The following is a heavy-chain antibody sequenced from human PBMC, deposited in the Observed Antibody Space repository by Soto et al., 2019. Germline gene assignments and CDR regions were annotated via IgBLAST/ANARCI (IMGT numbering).Heavy chain of an antibody. Sequence: GGSLRLSCAASGFTFSSYGMHWVRQAPGKGLEWVAVIWYDGSNKYYADSVKGRFTISRDNSKNTLYLQMNSLRAEDTAVYYCAREAPLGYCSGGSCYQPSGYFQHWGQGTLVTVSS. CDR2: IWYDGSNK. CDR1: GFTFSSYG. V-gene: IGHV3-33*01. J-gene: IGHJ1*01. D-gene: IGHD2-15*01. CDR3: AREAPLGYCSGGSCYQPSGYFQH.